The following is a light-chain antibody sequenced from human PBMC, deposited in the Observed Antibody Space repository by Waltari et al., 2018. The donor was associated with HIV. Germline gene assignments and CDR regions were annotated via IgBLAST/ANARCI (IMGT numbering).Light chain of an antibody. V-gene: IGLV2-14*03. CDR3: KSSTSRSTPCV. CDR1: TSDIGGDNS. J-gene: IGLJ1*01. Sequence: QSALTQPASVSGSPGQSITISCTGTTSDIGGDNSVACYQHHPGKAPQLIIYDVSNRPSGVSNRFSGSKSGNTASLTISGLQAEDEADYYCKSSTSRSTPCVFGSGTKVTVL. CDR2: DVS.